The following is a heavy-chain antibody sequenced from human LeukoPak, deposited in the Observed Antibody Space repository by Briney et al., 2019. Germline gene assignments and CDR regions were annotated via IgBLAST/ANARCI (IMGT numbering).Heavy chain of an antibody. D-gene: IGHD3-3*01. J-gene: IGHJ4*02. CDR3: ARVPTYYDFWSGYAPYYFGY. Sequence: PGGSLRLSCAASGFTFSSYGMSWVRQAPGKGLEWVSAISGSGGSTYYADSVKGRFTISRDNAKNSLYLQMNSLRAEDTALYYCARVPTYYDFWSGYAPYYFGYWGQGTLVTVSS. V-gene: IGHV3-23*01. CDR1: GFTFSSYG. CDR2: ISGSGGST.